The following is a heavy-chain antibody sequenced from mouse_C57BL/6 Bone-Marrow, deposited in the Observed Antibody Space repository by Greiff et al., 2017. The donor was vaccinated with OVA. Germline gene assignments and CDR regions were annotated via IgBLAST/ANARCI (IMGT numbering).Heavy chain of an antibody. CDR3: AREGLRDY. D-gene: IGHD3-1*01. J-gene: IGHJ2*01. Sequence: VKLQQPGAELVKPGASVKLSCKASGYTFTSYWMHWVKQRPGQGLEWIGMIHPNSGSTNYNEKFKSKATLTVDKSSSTAYMQLSSLTSEDAAVYYCAREGLRDYWGQGTTLTVSS. CDR1: GYTFTSYW. V-gene: IGHV1-64*01. CDR2: IHPNSGST.